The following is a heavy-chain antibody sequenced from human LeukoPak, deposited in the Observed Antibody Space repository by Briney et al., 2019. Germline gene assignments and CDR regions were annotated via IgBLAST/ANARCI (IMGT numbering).Heavy chain of an antibody. CDR1: GYTFTGYY. D-gene: IGHD1-26*01. CDR3: ARDRSSGWFDP. CDR2: INPNSGGT. Sequence: ASVKVSCKASGYTFTGYYMHWVRQAAGQGLEWMGWINPNSGGTNYAQKFQGTVTMNRATSTSTAYMELRRLRSDDADVYSCARDRSSGWFDPWGQGTLVTVSS. V-gene: IGHV1-2*02. J-gene: IGHJ5*02.